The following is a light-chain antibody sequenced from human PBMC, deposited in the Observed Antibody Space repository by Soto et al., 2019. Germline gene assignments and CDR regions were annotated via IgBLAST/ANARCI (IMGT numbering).Light chain of an antibody. CDR1: SSDVGGYNY. V-gene: IGLV2-8*01. J-gene: IGLJ2*01. Sequence: QSVLTQPPSASGSPGQSVTISCTGTSSDVGGYNYVSWYQQHPGKAPKLMIYEVTKRASGVPDRFSGSKSGNTASLTVSGIQAEDEADYYCSSYAGSNNLVFGGGTKLTVL. CDR3: SSYAGSNNLV. CDR2: EVT.